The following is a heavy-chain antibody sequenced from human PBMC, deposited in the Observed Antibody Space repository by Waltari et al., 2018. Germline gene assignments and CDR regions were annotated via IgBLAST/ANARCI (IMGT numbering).Heavy chain of an antibody. V-gene: IGHV4-39*07. CDR1: VGSISSSSYS. Sequence: QLQLQESGPGLGKHSETLSLPCTVSVGSISSSSYSWGWIRQPPGKGLEWIGSIYYSGGTYYNPSLKSRVTISVDTSKNQFSLKLSSVTAADTAVYYCWAYSSSLDDYWGQGTLVTVSS. D-gene: IGHD6-13*01. J-gene: IGHJ4*02. CDR3: WAYSSSLDDY. CDR2: IYYSGGT.